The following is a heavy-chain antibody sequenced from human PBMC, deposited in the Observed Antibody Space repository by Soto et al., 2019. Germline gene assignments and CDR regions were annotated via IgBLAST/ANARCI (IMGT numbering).Heavy chain of an antibody. D-gene: IGHD6-13*01. Sequence: EVQLVESEGGLVQPGGSLRLSCAASGFTFSSYSMNWVRQAPGKGQEWVSYISSSSSTIYYADSVKGRFTISRDNAKNSLYLQMNSLRAEDTAVYYCARDFSIAAAGTNLHYYYYMDVWGKGTTVTVSS. J-gene: IGHJ6*03. V-gene: IGHV3-48*01. CDR2: ISSSSSTI. CDR1: GFTFSSYS. CDR3: ARDFSIAAAGTNLHYYYYMDV.